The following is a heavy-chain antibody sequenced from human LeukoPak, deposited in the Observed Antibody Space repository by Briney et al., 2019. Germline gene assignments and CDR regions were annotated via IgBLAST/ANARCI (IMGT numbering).Heavy chain of an antibody. Sequence: ASVKVSCKASGYTFTGYYMHWVRQAPGQGLEWMGWINPNSGGTNYAQKFQGRVTMTRDTSISTAYMELSRLRSDDTAVYYCARRCSGGSCYSWDDAFDIWGQGTVVTVSS. V-gene: IGHV1-2*02. D-gene: IGHD2-15*01. CDR3: ARRCSGGSCYSWDDAFDI. CDR1: GYTFTGYY. CDR2: INPNSGGT. J-gene: IGHJ3*02.